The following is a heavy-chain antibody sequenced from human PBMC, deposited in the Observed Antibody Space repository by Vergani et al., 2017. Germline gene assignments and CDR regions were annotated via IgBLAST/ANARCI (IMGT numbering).Heavy chain of an antibody. CDR1: GGSISSYY. CDR3: AREARITMVRESYYYYYYMDV. J-gene: IGHJ6*03. CDR2: IYYSGST. D-gene: IGHD3-10*01. Sequence: QVQLQESGPGLVKPSETLSLTCTVSGGSISSYYWSWIRQPPGKGLEWIGYIYYSGSTNYNPSLKSRVTISVDPSKNQFSLKLSSVTAADTAVYYCAREARITMVRESYYYYYYMDVWGKGTTVTVSS. V-gene: IGHV4-59*01.